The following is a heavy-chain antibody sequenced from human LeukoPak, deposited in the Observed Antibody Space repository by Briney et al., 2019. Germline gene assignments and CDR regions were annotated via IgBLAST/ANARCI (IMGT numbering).Heavy chain of an antibody. CDR3: TSPAHDFDLWSGYYSL. CDR1: GFLFSDSA. D-gene: IGHD3-3*01. Sequence: AGSLRLSCKVSGFLFSDSAIHWVRHAAGKGLQWVGRIRSKAHSGETGYADSVKGRFTISRDVSKDTSYLQMNSLRPEDTALYYCTSPAHDFDLWSGYYSLWGHGTQVTVSS. V-gene: IGHV3-73*01. J-gene: IGHJ4*01. CDR2: IRSKAHSGET.